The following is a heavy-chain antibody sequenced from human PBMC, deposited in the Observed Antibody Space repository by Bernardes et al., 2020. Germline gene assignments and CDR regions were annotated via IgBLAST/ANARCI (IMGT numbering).Heavy chain of an antibody. V-gene: IGHV3-23*01. Sequence: GSLSLSCAASGFTFSSYAMSWVRQAPGKGLECVSGISGSGRSTWFADSVKGRFTISRDNSKNTLYLQMNSLRAEDTAVYYCAKDMGPWRTGTTYWGQGTLVTVSS. J-gene: IGHJ4*02. CDR2: ISGSGRST. CDR1: GFTFSSYA. CDR3: AKDMGPWRTGTTY. D-gene: IGHD1-7*01.